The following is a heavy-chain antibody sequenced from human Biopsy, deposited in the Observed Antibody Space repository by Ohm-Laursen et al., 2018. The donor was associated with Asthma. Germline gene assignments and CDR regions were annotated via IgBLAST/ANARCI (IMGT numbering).Heavy chain of an antibody. D-gene: IGHD3-10*01. Sequence: SSVKASCKTSGYTFNSVGITWVRQAPGQGLEWMGWISVYNGNTKVAQKLQYRVTMITDTSTSTAYMELRSLRSEDTAVYFCARAVDYSHYYGIDVWGQGTTVTVS. CDR3: ARAVDYSHYYGIDV. CDR1: GYTFNSVG. J-gene: IGHJ6*02. V-gene: IGHV1-18*01. CDR2: ISVYNGNT.